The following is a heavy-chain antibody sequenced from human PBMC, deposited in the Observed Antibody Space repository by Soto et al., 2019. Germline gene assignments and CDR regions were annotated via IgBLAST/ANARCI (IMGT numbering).Heavy chain of an antibody. CDR1: GFTVSGNY. CDR2: IYSSGST. Sequence: EVQLVETGGGLIQPGGSLRLSCGASGFTVSGNYMSWVRQAPGKGLEWVSIIYSSGSTYYADSVKVRFTISRDSSKNTLYLQMNSLRAEDTCVYYCARDSYGMDVWGQGTTVTVAS. V-gene: IGHV3-53*02. CDR3: ARDSYGMDV. J-gene: IGHJ6*02.